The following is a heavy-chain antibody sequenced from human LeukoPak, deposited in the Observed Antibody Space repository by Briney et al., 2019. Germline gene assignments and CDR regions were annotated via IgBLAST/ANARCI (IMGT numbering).Heavy chain of an antibody. J-gene: IGHJ4*02. D-gene: IGHD4-23*01. CDR2: IYHSGST. V-gene: IGHV4-4*09. Sequence: SETLSLTCTVSGGSISSYYWSWIRQPPGKGLEWIGYIYHSGSTDYNPSLKSRVTISVDTSKSQFSLKLASVTAADTAVYYCATLTTVVTAYYFDYWGQGTLVTVSS. CDR3: ATLTTVVTAYYFDY. CDR1: GGSISSYY.